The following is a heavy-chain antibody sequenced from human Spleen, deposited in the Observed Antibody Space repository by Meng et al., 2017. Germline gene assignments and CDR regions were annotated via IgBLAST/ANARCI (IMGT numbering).Heavy chain of an antibody. Sequence: GESLKISCTTSGFTFGDYAITWVRQALGKGLEWVGFIRTKPYGGTTEYAASVKGRFTISRDDSKSIAYLQMNSLKTADTAVYYCTRVRTISGMVSSTYYWGQGALVTVSS. CDR3: TRVRTISGMVSSTYY. J-gene: IGHJ4*02. V-gene: IGHV3-49*04. CDR2: IRTKPYGGTT. D-gene: IGHD3-3*01. CDR1: GFTFGDYA.